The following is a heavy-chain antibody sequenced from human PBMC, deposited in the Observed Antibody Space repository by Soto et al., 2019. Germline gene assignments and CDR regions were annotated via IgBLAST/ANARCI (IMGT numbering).Heavy chain of an antibody. CDR2: IYYSGST. Sequence: SETLSLTCTVSGGSISSSSYYWGWIRQPPGKGLEWIGSIYYSGSTYYNPSLKSRVTISVDTSKNQFSLKLSSVTAADTAVYCCAHPYSKPAAMPDYYYGMDVWGQGTTVTVSS. V-gene: IGHV4-39*01. J-gene: IGHJ6*02. CDR1: GGSISSSSYY. CDR3: AHPYSKPAAMPDYYYGMDV. D-gene: IGHD2-2*01.